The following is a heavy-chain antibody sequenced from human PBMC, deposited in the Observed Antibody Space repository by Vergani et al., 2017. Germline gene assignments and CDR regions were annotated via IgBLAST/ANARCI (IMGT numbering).Heavy chain of an antibody. CDR3: AKNSSGGFFDN. CDR1: GASIRSSNYY. J-gene: IGHJ4*02. CDR2: VYHSGST. V-gene: IGHV4-39*07. Sequence: QLQLQESGPGLVKPSATLSLTCSVSGASIRSSNYYWGWIRKPPGKGLEWIGSVYHSGSTSYNPSLQSRVTISVDTSKNQFSLNLNSMTAADTAIYYCAKNSSGGFFDNWVQGALVTVSS. D-gene: IGHD6-25*01.